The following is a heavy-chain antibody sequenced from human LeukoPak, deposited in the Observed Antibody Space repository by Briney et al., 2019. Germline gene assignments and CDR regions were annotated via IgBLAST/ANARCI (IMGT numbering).Heavy chain of an antibody. J-gene: IGHJ6*04. CDR1: GFTFSSYE. CDR2: ISSSGSTI. D-gene: IGHD3-10*02. CDR3: AELGITMIGGV. V-gene: IGHV3-48*03. Sequence: GGSLRLSCAASGFTFSSYEMNWVCQAPGKGLEWVSYISSSGSTIYYADSVKGRFTISRDNAKNSLYLQMNSLRAEDTAVYYCAELGITMIGGVWGKGPTVTISS.